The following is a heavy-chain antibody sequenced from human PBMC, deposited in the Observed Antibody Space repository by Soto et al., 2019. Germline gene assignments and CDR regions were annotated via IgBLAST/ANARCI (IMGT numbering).Heavy chain of an antibody. CDR1: GGSISSYY. V-gene: IGHV4-59*01. J-gene: IGHJ6*02. CDR3: AREGRSSGYYYSYYYYGMDV. D-gene: IGHD3-22*01. CDR2: IYYSGST. Sequence: QVQLQESGPGLVKPSETLSLTCTVSGGSISSYYWSWIRQPPGKGLEWIGYIYYSGSTNYNPSLKSRVTISVDTSKNQFSLKLSSVTAADTAVYYCAREGRSSGYYYSYYYYGMDVWGQGTTVTVSS.